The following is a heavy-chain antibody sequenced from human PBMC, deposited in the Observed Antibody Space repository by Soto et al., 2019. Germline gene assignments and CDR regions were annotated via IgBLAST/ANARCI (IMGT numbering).Heavy chain of an antibody. V-gene: IGHV3-23*01. D-gene: IGHD3-22*01. CDR2: ISGSGGST. CDR1: GFTFSSYA. CDR3: AKEANYYDTTSLAF. Sequence: GGSLRLSYAASGFTFSSYAMSWVRQAPGKGLEWVSSISGSGGSTYYADSVKGRFTISRDNSKNTLYLQMNSLRAEDTALYYCAKEANYYDTTSLAFWGQGTLVTVSS. J-gene: IGHJ4*02.